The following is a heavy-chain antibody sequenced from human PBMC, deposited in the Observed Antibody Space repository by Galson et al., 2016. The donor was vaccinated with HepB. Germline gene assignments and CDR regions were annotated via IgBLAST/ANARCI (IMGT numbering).Heavy chain of an antibody. Sequence: SVKVSCKASGGTFSSFAISWVRQAPGQGLEWLGGTIPMFDTPNYAQKFQGRVTITAHGSTSTAYLELSSLRSDDTAVYYCARRSKEYSSAPSWYYYGMDVWGQGTTVAVSS. CDR2: TIPMFDTP. CDR3: ARRSKEYSSAPSWYYYGMDV. CDR1: GGTFSSFA. V-gene: IGHV1-69*13. D-gene: IGHD6-19*01. J-gene: IGHJ6*02.